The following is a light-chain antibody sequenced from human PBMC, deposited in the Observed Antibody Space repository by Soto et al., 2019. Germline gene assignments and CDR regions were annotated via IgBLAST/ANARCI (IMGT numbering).Light chain of an antibody. CDR2: DAF. CDR3: QQRGNWPQT. CDR1: QSVSSH. V-gene: IGKV3-11*01. J-gene: IGKJ3*01. Sequence: EIVLTQSPATLSLSPGERATLSCRASQSVSSHLAWYQQKPGQTPRLLIYDAFNRATGIPARFSGSGSGTDFTLTISSLEPEDLAVYYCQQRGNWPQTFGPGTKVDI.